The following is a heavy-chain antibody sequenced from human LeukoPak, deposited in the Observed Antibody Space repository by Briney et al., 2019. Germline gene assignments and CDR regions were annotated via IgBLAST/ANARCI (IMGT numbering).Heavy chain of an antibody. D-gene: IGHD5-18*01. V-gene: IGHV1-2*02. CDR2: INPNSGGT. CDR3: ASSYGLYYHYGMDV. CDR1: GYTFIDYF. Sequence: ASVKVSCKASGYTFIDYFMHWVRQAPGQGLEWMGLINPNSGGTNYAQKFQGRVTMTRDTSIRTAYMEVSRLRYDDTAVYYCASSYGLYYHYGMDVWGQGTTVTVSS. J-gene: IGHJ6*02.